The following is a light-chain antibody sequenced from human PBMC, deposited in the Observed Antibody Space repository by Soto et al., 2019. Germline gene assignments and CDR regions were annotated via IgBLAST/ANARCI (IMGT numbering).Light chain of an antibody. CDR2: DVS. J-gene: IGKJ4*01. V-gene: IGKV1-5*01. Sequence: DIQMTQSPSTLSASVGDRVTITCRARQSISIWLAWYQQKPGKAPKLLIFDVSTLESGVPSRFSGSRSGTEFTLTISSLQPDDFATYFCQQYHSYSPLTFGGGTKVDIK. CDR3: QQYHSYSPLT. CDR1: QSISIW.